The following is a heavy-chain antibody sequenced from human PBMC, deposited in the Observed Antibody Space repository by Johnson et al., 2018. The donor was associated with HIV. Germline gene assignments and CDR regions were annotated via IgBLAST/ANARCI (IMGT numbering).Heavy chain of an antibody. CDR1: GFTFSGSA. CDR2: IRSKANSYAT. D-gene: IGHD5-12*01. J-gene: IGHJ3*01. Sequence: VQLVESGGGLVQPGGSLKLSCAASGFTFSGSAMHWVRQASGKGLEWVGRIRSKANSYATAYAASVKGRFTISRDDSKNTLYVQMNSLRPEDTAVYYCASGDDDGFWGQGTMVTVSS. V-gene: IGHV3-73*01. CDR3: ASGDDDGF.